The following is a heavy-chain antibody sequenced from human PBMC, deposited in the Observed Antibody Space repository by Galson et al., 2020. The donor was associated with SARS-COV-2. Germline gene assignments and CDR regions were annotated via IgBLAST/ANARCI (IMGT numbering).Heavy chain of an antibody. Sequence: SETLSLTCTVSGGSISSSSYYWGWIRQPPGKGLEWIGSIYYSGSTYYNPSLKSRVTISVDTSKNQFSLKLSSVTAADTAVYYCARDMGIVGATHFDYWGQGTLVTVSS. CDR3: ARDMGIVGATHFDY. D-gene: IGHD1-26*01. V-gene: IGHV4-39*02. CDR2: IYYSGST. J-gene: IGHJ4*02. CDR1: GGSISSSSYY.